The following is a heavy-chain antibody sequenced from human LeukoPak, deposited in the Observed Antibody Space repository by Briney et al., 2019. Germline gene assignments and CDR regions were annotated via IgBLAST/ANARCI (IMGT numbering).Heavy chain of an antibody. CDR3: ARGIGRWLQSGNFDY. V-gene: IGHV4-59*12. D-gene: IGHD5-24*01. CDR1: GGSISSYY. Sequence: SETLSLTCTVSGGSISSYYWSWIRQPPGKGLEWIGYIYYSGSTNYNPSLKSRVTISVDTSKNQFSLKLSSVTAADTAVYYCARGIGRWLQSGNFDYWGQGTLVTVSS. J-gene: IGHJ4*02. CDR2: IYYSGST.